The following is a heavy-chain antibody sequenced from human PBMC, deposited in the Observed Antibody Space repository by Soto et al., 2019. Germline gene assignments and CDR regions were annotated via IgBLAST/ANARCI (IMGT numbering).Heavy chain of an antibody. J-gene: IGHJ4*02. CDR3: AKEAGMIVGATYFDY. V-gene: IGHV3-43*01. CDR1: GFIFDDYT. CDR2: ISWDGGST. Sequence: PGGSLRLSCAASGFIFDDYTMHWVRQAPGKGLEWVSLISWDGGSTYYADSVKGRFTISRDNSKNSLYLQMNSLRTEDTALYYCAKEAGMIVGATYFDYWGQGTLVTVSS. D-gene: IGHD1-26*01.